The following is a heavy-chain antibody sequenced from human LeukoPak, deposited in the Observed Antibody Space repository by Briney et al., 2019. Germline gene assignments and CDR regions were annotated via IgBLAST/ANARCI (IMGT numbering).Heavy chain of an antibody. Sequence: GGSLRLSCAASGFTVSSYWMSWVRQAPGKGLEWVATIKQDGSDKYYVDSVKGRFCISRDNAENSLYLQMNSLRAEPTAVYYCTRDAHDYWGQGTLVTVSS. J-gene: IGHJ4*02. CDR3: TRDAHDY. CDR2: IKQDGSDK. CDR1: GFTVSSYW. V-gene: IGHV3-7*01.